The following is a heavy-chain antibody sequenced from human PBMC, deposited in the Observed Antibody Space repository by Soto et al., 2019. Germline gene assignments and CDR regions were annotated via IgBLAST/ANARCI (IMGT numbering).Heavy chain of an antibody. J-gene: IGHJ4*02. V-gene: IGHV3-23*01. CDR2: ISAGGDST. Sequence: EVKVLESGGGLVQPGGSLKLSFATLGLTFGLYPMNWVRQAPGKGLEWVSGISAGGDSTYYADSEKGRFTIFRDNSKNSVYLQMNSLRVEDTAVYYCARRVWGQGTLVTVSS. CDR1: GLTFGLYP. CDR3: ARRV.